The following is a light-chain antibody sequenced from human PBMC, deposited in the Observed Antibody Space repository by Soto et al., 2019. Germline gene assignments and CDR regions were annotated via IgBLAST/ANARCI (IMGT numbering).Light chain of an antibody. CDR3: SSYTSSGTPYV. V-gene: IGLV2-14*01. J-gene: IGLJ1*01. CDR1: SSDVGGYNY. CDR2: EVS. Sequence: QSVLTQPASVSGSPGQPITISCTGTSSDVGGYNYVSWYQQHPGKAPKLMIYEVSNRPSGVSNRFSGSKSGNTASLTISGLQSEDEADYYCSSYTSSGTPYVSATGTKVAVL.